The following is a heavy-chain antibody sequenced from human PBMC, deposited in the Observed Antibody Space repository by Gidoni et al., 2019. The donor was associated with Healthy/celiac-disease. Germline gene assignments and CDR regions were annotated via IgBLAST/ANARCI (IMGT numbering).Heavy chain of an antibody. CDR3: ATEMIAAVAGTYLDY. D-gene: IGHD6-19*01. J-gene: IGHJ4*02. CDR1: GYTRIELS. Sequence: QVQRVQYGAEVKKPGASVKVSSKFSGYTRIELSMHWVRQAPGKGLEWMGGFDPEDGETIYAQKYQGRVTMTEDTSTDTAYMELSSLRSEDTAVYYCATEMIAAVAGTYLDYWGQGTLVTVSS. V-gene: IGHV1-24*01. CDR2: FDPEDGET.